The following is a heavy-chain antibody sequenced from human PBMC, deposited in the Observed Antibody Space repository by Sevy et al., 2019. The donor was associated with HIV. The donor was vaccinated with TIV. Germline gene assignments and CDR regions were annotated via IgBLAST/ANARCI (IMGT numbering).Heavy chain of an antibody. D-gene: IGHD1-20*01. Sequence: SETLSLTCSVSGGSMNIYYWSWIRQPPGKGLEWIGFIYYSGSTNYNPSLKSRVTISVDTSKNQFSLKLSSVTAADTAGYYCARVGFNWNDVDYWGQGTLVTVS. CDR3: ARVGFNWNDVDY. CDR1: GGSMNIYY. CDR2: IYYSGST. V-gene: IGHV4-59*01. J-gene: IGHJ4*02.